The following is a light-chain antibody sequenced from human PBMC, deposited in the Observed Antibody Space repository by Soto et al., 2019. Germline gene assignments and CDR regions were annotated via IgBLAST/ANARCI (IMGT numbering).Light chain of an antibody. CDR2: GAS. CDR3: QQYNNWPPWT. V-gene: IGKV3-15*01. J-gene: IGKJ1*01. CDR1: QSVSIN. Sequence: EIVMTQSPATLSVSPGERATLSCRASQSVSINLAWYQQKPDQAPRLLIYGASTTATGIPARCSGSGSGTEFTLTISSLQSEDFAVYYCQQYNNWPPWTFGQGTKVEIK.